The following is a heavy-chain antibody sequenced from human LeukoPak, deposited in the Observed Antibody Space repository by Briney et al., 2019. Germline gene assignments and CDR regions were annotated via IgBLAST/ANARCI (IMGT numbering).Heavy chain of an antibody. Sequence: GGSLRLSCAASGFTVSSNYMSWVRQAPGKGLEWVSAISGSGGSTYYADSVKGRFTISRDNSKNTLYLQMNSLRAEDTAVYYCAKGYCSGGSCYSGLDYWGQGTLVTVSS. CDR1: GFTVSSNY. V-gene: IGHV3-23*01. CDR3: AKGYCSGGSCYSGLDY. D-gene: IGHD2-15*01. CDR2: ISGSGGST. J-gene: IGHJ4*02.